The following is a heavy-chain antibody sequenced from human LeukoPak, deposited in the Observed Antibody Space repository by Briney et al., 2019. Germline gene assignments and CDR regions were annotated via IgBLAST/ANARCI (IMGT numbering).Heavy chain of an antibody. Sequence: PGGSLRPSCAASGFTFSSYSMKWVRQVPGKGLEWVSSISSSSSYIYYADSVKGRFTISRDNAKNSLYLQMNSLRAEDTAVYYCARDATVTTGYWGQGTLVTVSS. D-gene: IGHD4-17*01. CDR3: ARDATVTTGY. CDR2: ISSSSSYI. V-gene: IGHV3-21*01. CDR1: GFTFSSYS. J-gene: IGHJ4*02.